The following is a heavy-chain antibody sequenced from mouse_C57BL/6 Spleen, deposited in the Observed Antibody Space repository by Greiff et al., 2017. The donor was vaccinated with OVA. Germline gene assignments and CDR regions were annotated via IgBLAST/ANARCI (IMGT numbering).Heavy chain of an antibody. D-gene: IGHD2-4*01. Sequence: QVQLQQPGAELVKPGASVKLSCKASGYTFTSYWMQWVKQRPGQGLEWIGEIDPSDSYHNYNQKFKGKATLTVDTSSSTAYMQLSSLTSEDSAVYYCAIGDYEGYWGQGTTLTVSS. CDR1: GYTFTSYW. CDR2: IDPSDSYH. V-gene: IGHV1-50*01. J-gene: IGHJ2*01. CDR3: AIGDYEGY.